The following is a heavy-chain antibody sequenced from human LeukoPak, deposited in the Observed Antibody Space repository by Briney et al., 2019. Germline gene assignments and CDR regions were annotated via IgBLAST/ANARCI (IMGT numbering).Heavy chain of an antibody. V-gene: IGHV3-11*01. CDR1: GFTFSDYY. Sequence: GGSLRLSCAASGFTFSDYYMSWIRQAPGKGLEWVSYISSSGSTIYYADSVKGRFTISRDNAKNSLYLQMNSLRAEDTAVYYCARAPKFRLVGVPKGPFDPWGQGSLVTVSS. CDR2: ISSSGSTI. D-gene: IGHD1-26*01. J-gene: IGHJ5*02. CDR3: ARAPKFRLVGVPKGPFDP.